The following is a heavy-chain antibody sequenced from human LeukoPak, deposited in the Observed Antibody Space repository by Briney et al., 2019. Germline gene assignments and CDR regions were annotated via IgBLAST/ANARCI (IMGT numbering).Heavy chain of an antibody. V-gene: IGHV5-51*01. J-gene: IGHJ3*01. Sequence: GESLRISCKGSGYIFPNYWNGWGRQMAGKGVGGMGIIYPGYSYTTYKPSFEGDITVSADMSISTAYLQWSSLTDTNTAMYYCARSRAEKVPVWGSYRHHDAFDLWGQGTRVTVSS. CDR1: GYIFPNYW. CDR2: IYPGYSYT. CDR3: ARSRAEKVPVWGSYRHHDAFDL. D-gene: IGHD3-16*02.